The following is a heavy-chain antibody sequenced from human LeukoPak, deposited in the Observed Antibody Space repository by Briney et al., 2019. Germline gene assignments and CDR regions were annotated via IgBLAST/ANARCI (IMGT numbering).Heavy chain of an antibody. J-gene: IGHJ4*02. CDR2: IKSDESST. CDR1: GFTFSSYW. V-gene: IGHV3-74*01. CDR3: AREAAAYCSGGSCYPRY. D-gene: IGHD2-15*01. Sequence: GGSLRLSCAASGFTFSSYWMHWVRQAPGKELVWVSRIKSDESSTTYADSVKGRFTISRDNAKNTLYLQMNSLRAEDTAVYYCAREAAAYCSGGSCYPRYWGQGTLVTVSS.